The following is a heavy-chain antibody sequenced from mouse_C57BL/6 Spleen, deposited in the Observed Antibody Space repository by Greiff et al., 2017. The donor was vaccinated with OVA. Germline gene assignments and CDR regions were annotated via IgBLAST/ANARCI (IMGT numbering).Heavy chain of an antibody. D-gene: IGHD4-1*01. Sequence: VQLQESGAELVRPGASVKLSCTASGYTFTGYGIGWVKQSPGQGLEWIGEIYPGSGSTYYNDKFKGQATFSADKSYNTPYLELSSLTSEDSSVYYCARWGRGDWDGAMDYWGQGTSVTVSS. CDR1: GYTFTGYG. V-gene: IGHV1-81*01. CDR3: ARWGRGDWDGAMDY. J-gene: IGHJ4*01. CDR2: IYPGSGST.